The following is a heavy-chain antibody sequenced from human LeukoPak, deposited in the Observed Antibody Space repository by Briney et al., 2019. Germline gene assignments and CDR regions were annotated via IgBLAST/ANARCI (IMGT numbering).Heavy chain of an antibody. CDR1: GYTFTSYG. CDR2: ISAYNGNT. J-gene: IGHJ5*02. CDR3: ARDGGEVPAAIRGWFDP. V-gene: IGHV1-18*01. D-gene: IGHD2-2*02. Sequence: ASVKVSCKASGYTFTSYGISWVRQAPGQGLEWMGWISAYNGNTNYAQKLQGRVTMTTDTYTSTAYMELRGLRSDDTAVYYWARDGGEVPAAIRGWFDPWGQGTLVTVSS.